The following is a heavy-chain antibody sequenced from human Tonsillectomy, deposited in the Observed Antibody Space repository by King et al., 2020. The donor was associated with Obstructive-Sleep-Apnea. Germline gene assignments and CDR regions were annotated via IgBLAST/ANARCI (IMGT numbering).Heavy chain of an antibody. D-gene: IGHD3-22*01. V-gene: IGHV5-51*01. CDR1: GYSFTSYW. CDR2: IYPGDSDT. J-gene: IGHJ4*02. Sequence: VQLVESGAEVKKPGESLKISCKGSGYSFTSYWIGWVRQMPGKGLEWMGIIYPGDSDTRYSPSFQGQVTISADKSISTAYLQWSSLKASDTALYYWARRAYYYDSSGYYGGGFDYWGQGTLVTVSS. CDR3: ARRAYYYDSSGYYGGGFDY.